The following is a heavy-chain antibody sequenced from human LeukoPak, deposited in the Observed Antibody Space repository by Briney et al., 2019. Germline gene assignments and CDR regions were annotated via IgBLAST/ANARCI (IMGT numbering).Heavy chain of an antibody. V-gene: IGHV3-64*01. CDR1: GFTFSSYA. CDR2: ISSNGDST. J-gene: IGHJ6*03. CDR3: ARARYYYYMDV. Sequence: SGGSLRLSCAASGFTFSSYAMHWVRQAPGKGLEYVSVISSNGDSTYYANSVKGRFTISRDNSKNTLYLQMGSLRAEDMAVYYCARARYYYYMDVWGKGTTVTVSS.